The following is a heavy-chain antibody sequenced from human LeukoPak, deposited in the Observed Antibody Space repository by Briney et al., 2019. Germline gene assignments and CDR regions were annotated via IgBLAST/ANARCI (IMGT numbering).Heavy chain of an antibody. CDR1: GFAFSSDS. Sequence: GGSLRLSCAVSGFAFSSDSMNWVRRAPGKGLEWVSSISSSSYIYYADSVKGRFTISRDNAKNSLYLQINSLRAEDTAVYYCAGGFTGTFTDYWGQGTLVTVSS. CDR2: ISSSSYI. D-gene: IGHD1-14*01. J-gene: IGHJ4*02. V-gene: IGHV3-21*01. CDR3: AGGFTGTFTDY.